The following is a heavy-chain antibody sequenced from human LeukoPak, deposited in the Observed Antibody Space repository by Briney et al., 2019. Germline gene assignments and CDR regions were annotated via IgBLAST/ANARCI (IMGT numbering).Heavy chain of an antibody. D-gene: IGHD3-10*01. CDR2: ISAYNGNT. V-gene: IGHV1-18*01. J-gene: IGHJ4*02. CDR1: GYTFTSYG. CDR3: ARGITLVRGVIIYFDY. Sequence: ASVKVSCKASGYTFTSYGISWVRQAPGQGLEWMGWISAYNGNTNYAQKLQGRVTMTTDTSTSTAYMELRSLRLDGTIVDYCARGITLVRGVIIYFDYWGQGTLVTVSS.